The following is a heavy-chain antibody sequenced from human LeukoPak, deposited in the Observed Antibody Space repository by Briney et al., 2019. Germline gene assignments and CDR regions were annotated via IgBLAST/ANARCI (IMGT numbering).Heavy chain of an antibody. Sequence: PGGSLRLSCAASGFTFSSYGMHWVRQAPGKGLEWVAVISYDGSNKYYADSVKGRFTISRDNSKNTLYPQMNSLRAEDTAVYYCAKPTRVVATITYYGMDVWGQGTTVTVSS. CDR2: ISYDGSNK. CDR1: GFTFSSYG. J-gene: IGHJ6*02. V-gene: IGHV3-30*18. CDR3: AKPTRVVATITYYGMDV. D-gene: IGHD5-12*01.